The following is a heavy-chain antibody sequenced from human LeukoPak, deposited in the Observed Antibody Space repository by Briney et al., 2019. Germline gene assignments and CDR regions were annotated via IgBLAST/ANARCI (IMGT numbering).Heavy chain of an antibody. Sequence: SETLSLTCTVSGGSISSSSYYWGWIRQPPGKGLEWIGSIYYSGSTYYNPSLKSRVTISVDTSKNQFSLKLSSVTAADTAVYYCARAPNTAWAFDIWGQGTMVTVSS. CDR2: IYYSGST. V-gene: IGHV4-39*07. CDR3: ARAPNTAWAFDI. D-gene: IGHD5-18*01. J-gene: IGHJ3*02. CDR1: GGSISSSSYY.